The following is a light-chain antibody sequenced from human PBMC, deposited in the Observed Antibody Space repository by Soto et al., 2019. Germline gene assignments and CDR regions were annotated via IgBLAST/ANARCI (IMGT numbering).Light chain of an antibody. CDR2: ADS. J-gene: IGKJ5*01. V-gene: IGKV3-11*01. CDR3: QQRYNWPIN. Sequence: EIVLTQSPATLSLSPGETATLSCRASQSVSGYIGWYQQKPGQAPRLLIYADSNRATGIPARFSGSGSGTDFTLTISSLEPKDFSVYYCQQRYNWPINFGQGTRLEIK. CDR1: QSVSGY.